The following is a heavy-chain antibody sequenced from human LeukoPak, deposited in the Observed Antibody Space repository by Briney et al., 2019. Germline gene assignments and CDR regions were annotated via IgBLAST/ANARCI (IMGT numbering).Heavy chain of an antibody. D-gene: IGHD1-26*01. CDR2: IYYSGST. V-gene: IGHV4-39*07. Sequence: SETLSLTCTVSGGSISSSSYYWGWIRQPRGRGVGRIGSIYYSGSTYYTPSLNSRVTISVDTSKNQFSLKLSSVTAADTAVYYCARVRERLDYWGQGTLVTVSS. J-gene: IGHJ4*02. CDR1: GGSISSSSYY. CDR3: ARVRERLDY.